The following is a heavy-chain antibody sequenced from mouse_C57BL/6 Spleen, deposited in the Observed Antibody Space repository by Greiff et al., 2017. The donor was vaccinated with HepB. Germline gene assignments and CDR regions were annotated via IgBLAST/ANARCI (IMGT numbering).Heavy chain of an antibody. CDR1: GYTFTNYW. D-gene: IGHD2-4*01. Sequence: QVQLKQSGAELVRPGTSVKMSCKASGYTFTNYWIGWAKQRPGHGLEWIGDIYPGGGYTNYNEKFKGKATLTADKSSSTAYMQFSSLTSEDSAIYYCARKGYYDYAWFAYWGQGTLVTVSA. CDR2: IYPGGGYT. CDR3: ARKGYYDYAWFAY. J-gene: IGHJ3*01. V-gene: IGHV1-63*01.